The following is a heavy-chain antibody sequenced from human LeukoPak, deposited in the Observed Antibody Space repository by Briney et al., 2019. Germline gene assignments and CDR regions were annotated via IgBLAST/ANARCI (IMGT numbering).Heavy chain of an antibody. J-gene: IGHJ4*02. CDR2: ISNNGGST. D-gene: IGHD6-6*01. Sequence: PGGSLRLSCEASGFTFSNFAMHWVRQAPGKGLEYVSGISNNGGSTHYAKSVKGRFIISRDNYKNTLYLQMGSLRAEDMAVYYCARGRAAQGPDFDYWGQGTLVTVSS. CDR3: ARGRAAQGPDFDY. V-gene: IGHV3-64*01. CDR1: GFTFSNFA.